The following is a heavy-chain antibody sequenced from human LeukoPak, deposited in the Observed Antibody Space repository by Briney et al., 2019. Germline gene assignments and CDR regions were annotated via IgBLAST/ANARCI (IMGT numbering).Heavy chain of an antibody. Sequence: SVKVSCKASGGTFSSYAISWVRQAPGQGLEWMGRIIPILGIANYAQKFQGRVTMTRNTSISTAYMELSSLRSEDTAVYYCARVHPGRGMRYSYGSGHDYWGQGTLVTVSS. J-gene: IGHJ4*02. D-gene: IGHD5-18*01. CDR2: IIPILGIA. V-gene: IGHV1-69*04. CDR1: GGTFSSYA. CDR3: ARVHPGRGMRYSYGSGHDY.